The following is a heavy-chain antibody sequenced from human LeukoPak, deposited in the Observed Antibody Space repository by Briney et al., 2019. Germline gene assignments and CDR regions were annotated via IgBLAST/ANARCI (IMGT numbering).Heavy chain of an antibody. CDR3: AKDLEDSSGYPWGYFDY. Sequence: GGSLRLSCAASGFTFSSYGMHWVRQAPGKGLEWVAAISYDGSNKYYADSVKGRSTISRDNSKNTLYLQMNSLRAEDTAVYYCAKDLEDSSGYPWGYFDYWGQGTLVTVSS. D-gene: IGHD3-22*01. CDR1: GFTFSSYG. V-gene: IGHV3-30*18. CDR2: ISYDGSNK. J-gene: IGHJ4*02.